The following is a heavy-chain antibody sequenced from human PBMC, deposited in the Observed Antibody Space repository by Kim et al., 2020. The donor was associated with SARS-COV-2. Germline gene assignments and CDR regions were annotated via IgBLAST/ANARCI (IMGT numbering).Heavy chain of an antibody. D-gene: IGHD3-3*01. V-gene: IGHV1-24*01. Sequence: PKFPGRVTMTEDTSTDTAYMELSSLRSEDTAVYYCATVFAIFGVVSRFDYWGQGTLVTVSS. J-gene: IGHJ4*02. CDR3: ATVFAIFGVVSRFDY.